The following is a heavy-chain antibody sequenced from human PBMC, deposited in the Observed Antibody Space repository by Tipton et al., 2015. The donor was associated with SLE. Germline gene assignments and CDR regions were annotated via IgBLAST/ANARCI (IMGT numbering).Heavy chain of an antibody. D-gene: IGHD3-22*01. J-gene: IGHJ4*02. CDR1: GGSISSTYY. CDR3: ARDSPYDSSGYYSDY. V-gene: IGHV4-39*07. Sequence: TLSLTCTVPGGSISSTYYWGWIRQPPGKGLEWIGSIFYSGSFSGGSTYYNPSPKSRVTISVDTSKNQFSLKLSSVTAADTTIYYCARDSPYDSSGYYSDYWGQGTQVTVSS. CDR2: IFYSGSFSGGST.